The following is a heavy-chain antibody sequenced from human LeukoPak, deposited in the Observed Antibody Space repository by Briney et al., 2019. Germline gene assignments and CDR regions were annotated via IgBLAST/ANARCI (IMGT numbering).Heavy chain of an antibody. CDR3: ARARGYYDSSGYEFDY. V-gene: IGHV4-38-2*02. J-gene: IGHJ4*02. D-gene: IGHD3-22*01. CDR2: MYHSGST. Sequence: SETLSLTCIVSGYSISSGYYWGWIRQPPGKGLEWIGSMYHSGSTYYNPSLKSRVTILVDTSKNQFSLKLNSVTAADTAVYYCARARGYYDSSGYEFDYWGQGTLVTVSS. CDR1: GYSISSGYY.